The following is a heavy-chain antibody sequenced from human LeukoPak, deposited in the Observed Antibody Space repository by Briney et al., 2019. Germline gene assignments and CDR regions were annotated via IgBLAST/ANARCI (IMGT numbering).Heavy chain of an antibody. CDR1: GFNFANHA. D-gene: IGHD6-13*01. CDR2: ISGGGDIT. Sequence: GGSLRLSCAASGFNFANHAMSWVRQTAGKGLEWVSAISGGGDITYYADSVKGRFTISRDNSKDTLFLQMHSLRPGDTAVYYCAKDPSQLVVSWFDPWGQGTLVTVSS. J-gene: IGHJ5*02. V-gene: IGHV3-23*01. CDR3: AKDPSQLVVSWFDP.